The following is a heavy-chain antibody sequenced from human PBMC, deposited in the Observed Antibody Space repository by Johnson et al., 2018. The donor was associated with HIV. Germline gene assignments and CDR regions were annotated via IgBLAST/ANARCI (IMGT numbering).Heavy chain of an antibody. CDR3: ARVRSSVPYHYSNYHLGDFDI. CDR2: IRYDGSNK. CDR1: GFKLYEYD. V-gene: IGHV3-30*02. J-gene: IGHJ3*02. Sequence: VESGGGLVKPGGSLRISCVASGFKLYEYDVSWVRQVPGKGLEWVAFIRYDGSNKYYADSVKDRFTISRDNSKNTLYLQMNSLRPEDTAVYHCARVRSSVPYHYSNYHLGDFDIWGQGTMVTVSS. D-gene: IGHD4-11*01.